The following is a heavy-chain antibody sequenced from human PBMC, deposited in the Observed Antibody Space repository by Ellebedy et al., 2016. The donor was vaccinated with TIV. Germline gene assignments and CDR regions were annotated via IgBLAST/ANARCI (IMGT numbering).Heavy chain of an antibody. Sequence: GESLKISXAASGFTLSSYWVHWVRQVPGKGLVWVSRINSDGTTTNYADSVKGRFTIYRDNAKDTVYLQMNSLRAEDTAVYYCARDTRYYGFDWGQGTLVTVSS. J-gene: IGHJ4*02. V-gene: IGHV3-74*01. D-gene: IGHD3-16*01. CDR3: ARDTRYYGFD. CDR2: INSDGTTT. CDR1: GFTLSSYW.